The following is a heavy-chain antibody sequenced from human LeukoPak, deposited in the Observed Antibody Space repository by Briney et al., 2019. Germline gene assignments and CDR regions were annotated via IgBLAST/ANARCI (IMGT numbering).Heavy chain of an antibody. D-gene: IGHD3-10*02. CDR3: AKDGHVTYHYFHMDV. J-gene: IGHJ6*03. Sequence: GGSLRLSCAVSGFTFSSHAMSWVRQAPGKGLXWLSCISASDGATWYADSVKGRFTISRDNSKNTLYLQMNDLRAEDTAIYYCAKDGHVTYHYFHMDVWGKGTTVIVSS. CDR2: ISASDGAT. V-gene: IGHV3-23*01. CDR1: GFTFSSHA.